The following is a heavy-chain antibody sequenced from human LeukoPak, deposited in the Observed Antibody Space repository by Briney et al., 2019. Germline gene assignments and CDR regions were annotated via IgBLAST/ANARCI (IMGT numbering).Heavy chain of an antibody. CDR2: FDPEDGET. J-gene: IGHJ2*01. D-gene: IGHD4-23*01. CDR3: ATDYGAISHWYFDL. CDR1: GHTLTRLS. V-gene: IGHV1-24*01. Sequence: VASVKVSCKVSGHTLTRLSMHWVRQAPGKGLEWMGGFDPEDGETIYAQNFQGRVAMTEDSSTDTAYMELSSLRSEDTAVYYCATDYGAISHWYFDLWGRGTLVTVSS.